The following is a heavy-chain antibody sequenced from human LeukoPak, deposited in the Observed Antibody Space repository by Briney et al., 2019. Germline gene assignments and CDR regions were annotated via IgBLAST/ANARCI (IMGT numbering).Heavy chain of an antibody. D-gene: IGHD4-17*01. CDR3: ARGGDYGDPFDY. CDR2: IRSKLFGESR. CDR1: GFTFGEYA. V-gene: IGHV3-49*04. Sequence: GGSLRLSCTTSGFTFGEYALSWVRQAPGKGLEWVGFIRSKLFGESREYSASVEDRFTISRDDSKGIAYLQMNSLRTEDTAVYYCARGGDYGDPFDYWGQGTLVTVSS. J-gene: IGHJ4*02.